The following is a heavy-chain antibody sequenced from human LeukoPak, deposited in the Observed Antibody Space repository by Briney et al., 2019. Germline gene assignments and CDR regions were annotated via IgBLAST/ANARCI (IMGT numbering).Heavy chain of an antibody. CDR2: ISSSSTNI. CDR1: GFTFSSYG. D-gene: IGHD5-12*01. CDR3: ASGSRRFDY. J-gene: IGHJ4*02. Sequence: GRSLRLSCAASGFTFSSYGMNWVRQAPGKGLEWVSYISSSSTNIYYADSVKGRFTISRDNAKNSLCLQMNSLRAEDTAVYYCASGSRRFDYWGQGTLVTVSS. V-gene: IGHV3-48*01.